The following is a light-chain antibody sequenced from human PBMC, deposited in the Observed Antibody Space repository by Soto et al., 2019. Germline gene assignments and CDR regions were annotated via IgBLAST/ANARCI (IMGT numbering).Light chain of an antibody. Sequence: IVLTHSPAALCVSPGEMVTLSCGASHGIGDTLAWYQQKPGQTPRLLIYDSSTRAIGIPIRFSGSRSGTEFILTINGLQFEDFAVYYCQRYNNWLLTFGGGTKVDIK. CDR3: QRYNNWLLT. CDR1: HGIGDT. V-gene: IGKV3-15*01. CDR2: DSS. J-gene: IGKJ4*01.